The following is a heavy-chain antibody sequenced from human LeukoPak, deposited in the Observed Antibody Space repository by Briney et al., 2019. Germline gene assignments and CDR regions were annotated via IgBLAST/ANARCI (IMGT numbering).Heavy chain of an antibody. V-gene: IGHV3-15*01. D-gene: IGHD6-13*01. J-gene: IGHJ4*02. CDR2: IKSKTDGGTT. CDR1: GFTFINAW. Sequence: GGSLRLSCAASGFTFINAWMTWVRQAPGKGLEWVGRIKSKTDGGTTDYAAPVKGRFTISRDDSKNTLYLQMSSLKTEDTAVYYCTTAPGIAADGMATFDYWGQGTQVTVSS. CDR3: TTAPGIAADGMATFDY.